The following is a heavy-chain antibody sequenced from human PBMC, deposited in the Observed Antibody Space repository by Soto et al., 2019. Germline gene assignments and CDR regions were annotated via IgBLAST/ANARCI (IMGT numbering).Heavy chain of an antibody. J-gene: IGHJ4*02. V-gene: IGHV4-39*01. CDR3: ARHVRDYGPFADY. D-gene: IGHD4-17*01. Sequence: SETLSLTCSVSGVSISSSSYYWGWIRQSPGKGLEWIGSIYSGGSTYFNPSLKSRVALSLDTSKNQLSLRLSSVTAADTAVFYCARHVRDYGPFADYWGQGTLVTVSS. CDR1: GVSISSSSYY. CDR2: IYSGGST.